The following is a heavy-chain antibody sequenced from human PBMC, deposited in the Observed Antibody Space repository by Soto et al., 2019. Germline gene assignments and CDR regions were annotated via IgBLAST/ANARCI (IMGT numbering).Heavy chain of an antibody. CDR2: ISAYNGNT. V-gene: IGHV1-18*01. D-gene: IGHD6-6*01. CDR3: ARDSSSSDPEPYYFDY. CDR1: GYTFTSYG. Sequence: GASVKVSCKASGYTFTSYGISWGRQAPGQGLEWMGWISAYNGNTNYAQKLQVRVTMTTDTSTSTAYMELRSLRSDDTAVYYCARDSSSSDPEPYYFDYWGQGTLVTVSS. J-gene: IGHJ4*02.